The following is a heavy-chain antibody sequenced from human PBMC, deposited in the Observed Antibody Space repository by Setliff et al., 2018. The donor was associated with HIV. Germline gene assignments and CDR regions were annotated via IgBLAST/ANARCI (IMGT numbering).Heavy chain of an antibody. V-gene: IGHV1-69*06. D-gene: IGHD3-9*01. CDR3: ARDSSEYYDILTGEYHNMDV. CDR2: IIPIFGTA. J-gene: IGHJ6*03. Sequence: SVKVSCKVSGGTFRNYAISWVRQAPGQGLEWMGRIIPIFGTANYAQKFQGRVTITADTSLSTAYLEISGLKVEDSAVYYCARDSSEYYDILTGEYHNMDVWGKGTSVTVSS. CDR1: GGTFRNYA.